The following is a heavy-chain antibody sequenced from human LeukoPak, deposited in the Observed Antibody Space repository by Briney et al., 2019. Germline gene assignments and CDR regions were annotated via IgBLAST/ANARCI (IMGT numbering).Heavy chain of an antibody. Sequence: SETLSLTCTISGGSISSYYWSWIRQSPGKGLEWIGYIYNSGSTNYNPSLKSRVTISVDTSKNQFSLKLSSVTAADTAVYYCARLQYYDFWSGPDYWGQGTLVTVSS. CDR1: GGSISSYY. V-gene: IGHV4-59*08. CDR2: IYNSGST. CDR3: ARLQYYDFWSGPDY. D-gene: IGHD3-3*01. J-gene: IGHJ4*02.